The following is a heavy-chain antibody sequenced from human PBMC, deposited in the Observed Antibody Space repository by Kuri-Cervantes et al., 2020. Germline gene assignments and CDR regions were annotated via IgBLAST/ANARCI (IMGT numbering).Heavy chain of an antibody. J-gene: IGHJ4*02. V-gene: IGHV3-49*03. CDR3: GNQDLGGESYFDF. D-gene: IGHD4-17*01. Sequence: LSLTGIMSGFTFGDYAMSWFRQAPGKGPEWVGFIRSKAYGETKEYAAAVRGRFIISRDDSQNILFLYMNSLRTDDTAIYYCGNQDLGGESYFDFWGQGLMVTVSS. CDR2: IRSKAYGETK. CDR1: GFTFGDYA.